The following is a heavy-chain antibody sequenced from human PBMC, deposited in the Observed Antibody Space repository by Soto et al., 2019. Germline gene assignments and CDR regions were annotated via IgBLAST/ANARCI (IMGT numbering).Heavy chain of an antibody. CDR2: INHSGRT. CDR1: GGSFSGYY. J-gene: IGHJ4*02. V-gene: IGHV4-34*01. Sequence: SETLSLTCAVYGGSFSGYYWSWISQPPGKGLEWIGEINHSGRTNYNPSLKSRLTISVDTSKNQFSLKLSSVTAADTAVYYCARFFRGSKLGYCTNGVCSSPFGYWRKGTLVT. CDR3: ARFFRGSKLGYCTNGVCSSPFGY. D-gene: IGHD2-8*01.